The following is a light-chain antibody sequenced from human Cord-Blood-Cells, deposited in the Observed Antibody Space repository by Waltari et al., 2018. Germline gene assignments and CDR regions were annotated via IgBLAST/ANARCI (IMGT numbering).Light chain of an antibody. CDR1: QSVSST. V-gene: IGKV3-15*01. J-gene: IGKJ3*01. CDR3: QQYNNWPPFT. CDR2: GAS. Sequence: EIVMTQSPATLSVSPGERATLSCRASQSVSSTLAWYQQKPGQAPRLLIYGASTRATGIPARFSGSVSGTEFTLTISSLQSEDFAVYYCQQYNNWPPFTFGPGTKVDIK.